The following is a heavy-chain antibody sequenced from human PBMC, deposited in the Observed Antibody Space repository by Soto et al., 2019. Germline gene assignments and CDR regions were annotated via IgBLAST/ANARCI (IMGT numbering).Heavy chain of an antibody. CDR2: ISDRGANT. Sequence: GGSLRLSCAASGFTFTSFAMNWVRQAPGKGLEWVSTISDRGANTYYADSVKGRFTISRDNSKNTLYLQMHSLRAEDTAIYYCAKKAPLFCGLAPSPDNGMYWWGKGSTVPVSS. J-gene: IGHJ6*04. D-gene: IGHD2-8*02. CDR1: GFTFTSFA. V-gene: IGHV3-23*01. CDR3: AKKAPLFCGLAPSPDNGMYW.